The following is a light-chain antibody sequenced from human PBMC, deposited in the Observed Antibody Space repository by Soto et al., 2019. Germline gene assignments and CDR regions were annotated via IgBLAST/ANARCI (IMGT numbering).Light chain of an antibody. CDR1: QSVSSN. J-gene: IGKJ5*01. V-gene: IGKV3-15*01. Sequence: IVMTQSPAILSVSPGERATLSCRASQSVSSNLAWYQQKPGQAPRLLIYGASTRATGIPARFSGSGSGTEFTLTISSLQPDDFATYYCQQYNSYSITFGQGTRLEIK. CDR3: QQYNSYSIT. CDR2: GAS.